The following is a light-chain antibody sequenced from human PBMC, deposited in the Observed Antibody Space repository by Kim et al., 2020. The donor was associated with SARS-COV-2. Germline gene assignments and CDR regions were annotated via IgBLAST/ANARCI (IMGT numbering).Light chain of an antibody. J-gene: IGLJ3*02. Sequence: ELTQPPSASGTPGHRITISCSGSSSNIGSNTVNWFQQFPGAAPKLLIFDDNERPSGVPDRFSGAKSGTSASLAISGLQSDDESDYFCAAWDDTLSAWV. CDR3: AAWDDTLSAWV. V-gene: IGLV1-44*01. CDR2: DDN. CDR1: SSNIGSNT.